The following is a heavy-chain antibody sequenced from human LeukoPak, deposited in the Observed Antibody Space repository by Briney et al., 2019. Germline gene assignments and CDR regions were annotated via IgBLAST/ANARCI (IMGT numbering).Heavy chain of an antibody. CDR1: GFTVSSYS. CDR3: ARAVVVASNWSDP. Sequence: GGSLRLSCAASGFTVSSYSMNWVRQAPGKGLEWVSSISSSSSYIYYADSVKGRFTISRDNAKNSLYLQMNSLRAEDTAVYYCARAVVVASNWSDPWGQGTLVTVSS. D-gene: IGHD3-22*01. J-gene: IGHJ5*02. V-gene: IGHV3-21*01. CDR2: ISSSSSYI.